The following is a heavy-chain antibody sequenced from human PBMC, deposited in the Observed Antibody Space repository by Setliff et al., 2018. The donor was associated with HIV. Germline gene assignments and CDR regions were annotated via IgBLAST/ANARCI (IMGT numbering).Heavy chain of an antibody. D-gene: IGHD2-15*01. J-gene: IGHJ4*02. CDR1: GGTSNKYA. CDR2: FIPVLDIT. V-gene: IGHV1-69*10. Sequence: GASVKVSCKASGGTSNKYAINWVRQAPGQGLEWMGQFIPVLDITNYAQKFQGRVTITADASSSTMYMELSGLRSGDTAVYYCARVDRCSGGSCYFIDYWGQGTLVTVSS. CDR3: ARVDRCSGGSCYFIDY.